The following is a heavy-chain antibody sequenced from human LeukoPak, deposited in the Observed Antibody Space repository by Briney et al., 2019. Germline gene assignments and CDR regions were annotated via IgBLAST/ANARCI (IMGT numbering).Heavy chain of an antibody. V-gene: IGHV3-23*01. J-gene: IGHJ4*02. CDR2: IGSGGST. D-gene: IGHD2-21*02. CDR3: ANLLGGDPFDY. CDR1: GFTFSSYD. Sequence: GGSLRLSCAASGFTFSSYDMSWVRQAPGKGLEWLSSIGSGGSTHYADSLKGRFTISRDNSKKTLYLQMKTLRAEDTAVYYCANLLGGDPFDYWGQGTLVTVSS.